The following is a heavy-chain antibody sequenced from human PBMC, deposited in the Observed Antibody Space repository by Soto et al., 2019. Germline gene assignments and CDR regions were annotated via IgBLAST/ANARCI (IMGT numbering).Heavy chain of an antibody. CDR2: ISCSGGST. D-gene: IGHD5-18*01. J-gene: IGHJ4*02. CDR3: AVLVDTGMRFDY. CDR1: GFTFSSYA. Sequence: EVQLLESGGGLVQPGGSLRLSCAASGFTFSSYAMSWVRQAPGKGLEWVSAISCSGGSTYYADSVKGRFTISRDNSKNTLYLQMNSLRAEETAVYYCAVLVDTGMRFDYWGQGTLVTVSS. V-gene: IGHV3-23*01.